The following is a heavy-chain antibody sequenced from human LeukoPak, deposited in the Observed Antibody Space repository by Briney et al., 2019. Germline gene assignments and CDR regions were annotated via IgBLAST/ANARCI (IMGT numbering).Heavy chain of an antibody. CDR1: GGTFSSYA. Sequence: ASVKVSCKASGGTFSSYAISWVRQAPGQGLEWMGRIIPILGIANYAQKFQGRVTITADKSTSTAYMELRSLRSDDTAVYYCARDYDSSGYYDAFDIWGQGTMVTVSS. J-gene: IGHJ3*02. CDR2: IIPILGIA. D-gene: IGHD3-22*01. CDR3: ARDYDSSGYYDAFDI. V-gene: IGHV1-69*04.